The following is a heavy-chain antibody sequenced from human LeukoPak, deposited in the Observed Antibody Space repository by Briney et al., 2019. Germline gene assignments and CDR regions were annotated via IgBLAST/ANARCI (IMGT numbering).Heavy chain of an antibody. D-gene: IGHD3-10*01. J-gene: IGHJ4*02. CDR3: ARDGESYYYGSGSHFDY. V-gene: IGHV3-21*01. CDR1: GFIFSSYN. Sequence: GGSLRLSCAASGFIFSSYNLNWVRQAPGKGLEWVSSISSSSSYIYYADSVKGRFTISRDNAKNSLYLQMNSLRAEDTAVYYCARDGESYYYGSGSHFDYWGQGTLVTVSS. CDR2: ISSSSSYI.